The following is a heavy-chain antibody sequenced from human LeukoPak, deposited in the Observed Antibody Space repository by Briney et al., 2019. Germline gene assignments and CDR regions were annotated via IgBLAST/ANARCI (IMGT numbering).Heavy chain of an antibody. Sequence: PGGSLRLSCAASGFTFSSYSMNWVRQAPGKGLEWVSYISSSSSTIHYADSVKGRFTISRDNAKNSLYLQMNSLRAEDTAVYYCAQRIATAGKHYFDKWGQGTLVTVSS. J-gene: IGHJ4*02. CDR1: GFTFSSYS. CDR3: AQRIATAGKHYFDK. D-gene: IGHD6-13*01. CDR2: ISSSSSTI. V-gene: IGHV3-48*01.